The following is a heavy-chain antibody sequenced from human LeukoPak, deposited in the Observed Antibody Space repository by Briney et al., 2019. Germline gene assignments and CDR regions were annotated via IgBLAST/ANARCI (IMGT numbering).Heavy chain of an antibody. CDR2: IAGDESQK. CDR3: VRDLSPVSDRDVWYDALDI. V-gene: IGHV3-7*01. CDR1: GFSFTSSW. Sequence: GGSLRLSCVASGFSFTSSWMTWVRQAPGKGLEWVANIAGDESQKRYMDSVKGRFTISRDNAKNSLYLQLNSLRAEDTAIYYCVRDLSPVSDRDVWYDALDIWGQGTMVTVSS. D-gene: IGHD6-13*01. J-gene: IGHJ3*02.